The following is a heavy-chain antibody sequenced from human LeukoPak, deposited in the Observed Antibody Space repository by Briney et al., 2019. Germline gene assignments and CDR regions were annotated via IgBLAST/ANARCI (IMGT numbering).Heavy chain of an antibody. J-gene: IGHJ4*02. CDR2: ISSSGCST. CDR1: GFTFSSYA. D-gene: IGHD6-13*01. V-gene: IGHV3-23*01. CDR3: AKDQQQLAFDY. Sequence: PGGSLRLSCAASGFTFSSYAMSWVRQAPGKGLEWVSVISSSGCSTYYAVSVKGRFTISRDNSKNTLYLGINSLRAEDTAIYYCAKDQQQLAFDYWGQGTLVTGSS.